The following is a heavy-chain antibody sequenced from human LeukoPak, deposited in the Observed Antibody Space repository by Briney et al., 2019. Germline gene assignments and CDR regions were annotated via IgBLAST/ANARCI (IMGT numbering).Heavy chain of an antibody. Sequence: GGSLRLSCAASGFTFSFSSYSMNWVRQAPGKGLEWVSYISSSSSTIYYADSVKGRLTISRDNAKNSLYLQMNSLRAEDTAVYYCARFDTSSWYEPFDYWGQGTLVTVSS. CDR1: GFTFSFSSYS. J-gene: IGHJ4*02. D-gene: IGHD6-13*01. CDR2: ISSSSSTI. V-gene: IGHV3-48*04. CDR3: ARFDTSSWYEPFDY.